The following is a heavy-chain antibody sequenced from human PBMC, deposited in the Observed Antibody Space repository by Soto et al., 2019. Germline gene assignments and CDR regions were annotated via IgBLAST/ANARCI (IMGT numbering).Heavy chain of an antibody. J-gene: IGHJ4*02. CDR2: VYSNGNT. Sequence: SETLSLTCTVSDDSLTTNKYAWTWIRQDPEKGLEWIGYVYSNGNTRSSPSLQSRVSMSVDTSKSHFSLRLSSVTAADTAVYFCARASYFRPSGSYYFVSWGQGTLVTVSS. CDR1: DDSLTTNKYA. CDR3: ARASYFRPSGSYYFVS. V-gene: IGHV4-31*03. D-gene: IGHD3-10*01.